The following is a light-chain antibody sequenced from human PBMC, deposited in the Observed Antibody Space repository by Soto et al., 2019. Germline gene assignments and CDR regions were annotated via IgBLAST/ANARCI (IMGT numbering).Light chain of an antibody. CDR2: EVN. Sequence: QSPLTQPASVSGSPGQSITISCAGTSSDVGSYNLVSWYQQHPGKVPKVMIYEVNKRPSGVSNRFSGSKSGNTASLTISGLEAEDEADYYCCSYADSSTLVFGGGTKLTVL. CDR3: CSYADSSTLV. CDR1: SSDVGSYNL. V-gene: IGLV2-23*02. J-gene: IGLJ2*01.